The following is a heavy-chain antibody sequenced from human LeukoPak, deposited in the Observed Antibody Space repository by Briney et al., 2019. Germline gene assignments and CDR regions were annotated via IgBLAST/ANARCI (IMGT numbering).Heavy chain of an antibody. CDR2: IRYEGSTK. CDR1: GFTFSSYG. CDR3: AKGGNYDFWSGPDY. Sequence: PGGSLRLSCAASGFTFSSYGMHWVREAPGKGLEWVAFIRYEGSTKYYADSVKGRFTISRDNSKNTLYLQMNSLRAEDTAVYYCAKGGNYDFWSGPDYWGQGTLVTVSS. J-gene: IGHJ4*02. D-gene: IGHD3-3*01. V-gene: IGHV3-30*02.